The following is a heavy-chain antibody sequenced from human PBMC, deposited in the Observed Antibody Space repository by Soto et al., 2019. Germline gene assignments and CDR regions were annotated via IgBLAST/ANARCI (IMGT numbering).Heavy chain of an antibody. V-gene: IGHV3-48*01. CDR2: ISANSRTL. CDR1: GFIFNKFS. D-gene: IGHD2-15*01. J-gene: IGHJ5*02. Sequence: EVQLVESGGGLVQPGGSLRLSCAASGFIFNKFSMSWVRQAPGKGLEWVSYISANSRTLYYTDSVKGRFTISRDNAKNSLYLQMDSPRAEDTAVYYCVRGLYSQPGADWFDPWGQGTRVTVSS. CDR3: VRGLYSQPGADWFDP.